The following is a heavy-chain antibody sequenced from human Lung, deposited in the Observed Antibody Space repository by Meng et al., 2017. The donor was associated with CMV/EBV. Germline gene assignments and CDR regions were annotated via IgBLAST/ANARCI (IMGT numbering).Heavy chain of an antibody. CDR3: ARGGNFDP. Sequence: QVQLGQSGYELKKPGALVKVSCKATGNTFRTYTINWVRQANGRGLEWMGWISTNTGNPTYTQGFTGRFVFSLDTSVSTAYLQISSLKAEDTAVYYCARGGNFDPWGQGTLVTVSS. V-gene: IGHV7-4-1*02. D-gene: IGHD2/OR15-2a*01. CDR2: ISTNTGNP. J-gene: IGHJ5*02. CDR1: GNTFRTYT.